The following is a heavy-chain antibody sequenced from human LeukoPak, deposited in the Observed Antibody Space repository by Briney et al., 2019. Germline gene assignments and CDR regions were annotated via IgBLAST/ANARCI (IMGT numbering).Heavy chain of an antibody. V-gene: IGHV4-34*01. CDR1: GGSFSGHY. CDR2: INQSGST. Sequence: SETLSLTCTVYGGSFSGHYWSWIRQPPGKGLEWIGEINQSGSTNYNPSLKSRVTISVDTSKNQFSLRLSSVTAADTAVYYCARGYGPGSYYNYWGQGTLATVSS. CDR3: ARGYGPGSYYNY. D-gene: IGHD3-10*01. J-gene: IGHJ4*02.